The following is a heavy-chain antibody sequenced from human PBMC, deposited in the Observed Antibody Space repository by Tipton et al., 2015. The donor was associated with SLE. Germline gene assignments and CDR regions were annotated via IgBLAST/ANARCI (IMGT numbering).Heavy chain of an antibody. V-gene: IGHV4-59*08. CDR3: ARHCQLYSFVY. D-gene: IGHD5-24*01. J-gene: IGHJ4*02. CDR2: IYYSGTT. CDR1: GGSISNNY. Sequence: TLSLTCNVSGGSISNNYWSWIRQPPGKGLEWIGYIYYSGTTNYNPSLKSRVTISVDTSKNQFSLKLSSVTAADTAVYYCARHCQLYSFVYWGQGTLVTVSS.